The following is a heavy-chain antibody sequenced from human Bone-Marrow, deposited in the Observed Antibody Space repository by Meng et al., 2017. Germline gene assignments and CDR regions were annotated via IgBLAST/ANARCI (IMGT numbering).Heavy chain of an antibody. V-gene: IGHV3-72*01. D-gene: IGHD4-17*01. CDR3: ARLKGNYGD. J-gene: IGHJ4*02. Sequence: GESLKISCAASGFTFSDHYMDWVRQAPGKGLEWVGRSTNKANSYITEYAASVKGRFTISRDDSKDSLYLQMNSLKTEDTAVYYCARLKGNYGDWGQGTLVTVS. CDR1: GFTFSDHY. CDR2: STNKANSYIT.